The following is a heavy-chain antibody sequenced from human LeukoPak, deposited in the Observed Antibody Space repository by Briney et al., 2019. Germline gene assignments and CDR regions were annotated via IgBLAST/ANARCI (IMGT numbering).Heavy chain of an antibody. CDR3: AREPDYYYGMDV. V-gene: IGHV4-59*01. CDR1: GGSISSYF. Sequence: SETLSLTCTVSGGSISSYFWSWIRQPPGKGLEWIGYIYYSRSTNYNPSLKSRVTISVDTSKNQFSLKLSSVTAADTAVDYCAREPDYYYGMDVWGKGTTVTVSS. CDR2: IYYSRST. J-gene: IGHJ6*04.